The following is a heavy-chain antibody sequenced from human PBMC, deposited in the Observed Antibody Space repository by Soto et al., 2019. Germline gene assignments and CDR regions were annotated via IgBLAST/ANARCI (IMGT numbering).Heavy chain of an antibody. CDR3: ARDHCSGGSCYLVNFDY. CDR2: IIPIFGTA. Sequence: GASVKVSCKASGGTFSSYAISWVRQAPGQGLEWMGGIIPIFGTANYAQKFQGRVTITADESTSTAYMELRSLRSDDTAVYYCARDHCSGGSCYLVNFDYWGQGTLVTISS. J-gene: IGHJ4*02. CDR1: GGTFSSYA. V-gene: IGHV1-69*13. D-gene: IGHD2-15*01.